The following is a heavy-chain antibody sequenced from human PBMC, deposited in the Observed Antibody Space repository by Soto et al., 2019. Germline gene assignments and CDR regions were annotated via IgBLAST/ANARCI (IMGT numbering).Heavy chain of an antibody. CDR2: INHSGST. CDR3: ARGDYDYFQH. V-gene: IGHV4-34*01. J-gene: IGHJ1*01. CDR1: GGSFSGYY. D-gene: IGHD4-17*01. Sequence: SETLSLTCAVYGGSFSGYYWSWIRQPPGKGLEWIGEINHSGSTNYNPSLKSRVTISVDTSKNQFSLKLSSVTAADTAVYYCARGDYDYFQHWGQGTLVTVSS.